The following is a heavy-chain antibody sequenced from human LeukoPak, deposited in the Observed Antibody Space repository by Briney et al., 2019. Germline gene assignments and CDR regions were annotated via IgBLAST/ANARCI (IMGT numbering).Heavy chain of an antibody. V-gene: IGHV1-2*02. J-gene: IGHJ3*02. Sequence: GASVKVSCKASGYKYIDYYIHWVRHAPGQGLEWMGWINPQSGGTRCAPKFQGRVTMSSDTSINTAYMELRTLRSDDTAVFYCARVDRLYERTYPAGYDIWGQGTRVTVSS. CDR1: GYKYIDYY. CDR3: ARVDRLYERTYPAGYDI. CDR2: INPQSGGT. D-gene: IGHD6-25*01.